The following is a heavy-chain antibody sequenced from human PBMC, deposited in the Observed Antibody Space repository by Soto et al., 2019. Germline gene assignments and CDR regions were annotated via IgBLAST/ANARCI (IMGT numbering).Heavy chain of an antibody. J-gene: IGHJ5*02. CDR3: ARGPLLPGATSWLAP. CDR1: GGIFSSFS. D-gene: IGHD2-2*01. V-gene: IGHV1-69*01. CDR2: IIPMTGTP. Sequence: QVQLVQSGAEVKTPGSSVEVSCKASGGIFSSFSITWVRQVPGHGLEWMGGIIPMTGTPNYAEKFQGRLTLTAYGSPRTAYLVLGSLKSEDTAVYYCARGPLLPGATSWLAPWGQGTVVIVSS.